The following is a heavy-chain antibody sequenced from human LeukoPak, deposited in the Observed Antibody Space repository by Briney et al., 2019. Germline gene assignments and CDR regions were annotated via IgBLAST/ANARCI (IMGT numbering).Heavy chain of an antibody. CDR3: ARDKIAAAGTIYYDYGMDV. V-gene: IGHV3-74*01. J-gene: IGHJ6*02. Sequence: GGSLRLSCAASGFTFSSYWMPWVRHAPGKGLVWVSRINSDGSSTTYADSVKGRFTISRDNAKSTLYLQMNSLRAEDTAVYYCARDKIAAAGTIYYDYGMDVWGQGTTVTVSS. CDR1: GFTFSSYW. CDR2: INSDGSST. D-gene: IGHD6-13*01.